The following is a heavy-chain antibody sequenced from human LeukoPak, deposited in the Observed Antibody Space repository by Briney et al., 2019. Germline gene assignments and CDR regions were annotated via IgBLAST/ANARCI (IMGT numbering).Heavy chain of an antibody. CDR3: ARSPYNYDILTGYLY. V-gene: IGHV3-33*01. Sequence: GGSLRLSCAASGFTFSSYGMHWVRQAPGKGLEWVAVIWFDGSNEYYADSVKGRFIISRDNSKNTLYLQMNSLRAEDTAVYYCARSPYNYDILTGYLYWGQGTLVTVSS. CDR1: GFTFSSYG. J-gene: IGHJ4*02. D-gene: IGHD3-9*01. CDR2: IWFDGSNE.